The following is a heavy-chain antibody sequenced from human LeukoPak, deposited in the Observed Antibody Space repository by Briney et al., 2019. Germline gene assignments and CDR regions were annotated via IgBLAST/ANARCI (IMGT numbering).Heavy chain of an antibody. V-gene: IGHV3-21*01. CDR1: GFTFSSYS. CDR2: VSSSSSYI. D-gene: IGHD3-10*01. CDR3: ASGVFWDSPVTLINPDY. J-gene: IGHJ4*02. Sequence: GGSLRLSCAASGFTFSSYSMNWVRQAPGKGLERVSSVSSSSSYIYYADSVKGRFTISRDNAKNSLYLQMNSLRAEDTAVYYCASGVFWDSPVTLINPDYWGQGTLVTVSS.